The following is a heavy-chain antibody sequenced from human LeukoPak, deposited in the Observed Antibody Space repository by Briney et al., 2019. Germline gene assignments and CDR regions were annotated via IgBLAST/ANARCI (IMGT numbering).Heavy chain of an antibody. J-gene: IGHJ4*02. V-gene: IGHV3-21*01. CDR1: GYTFSDFS. CDR2: ISVGSNYR. D-gene: IGHD3-22*01. Sequence: PGGSLRLSCAASGYTFSDFSVNWVRQAPGKGLEWVSSISVGSNYRYYADSVRGRFTISRDDARDSLFLQMNSLRAEDTAVYFCVRLRRNSDRSGYYYYYDYWGQGTLVAVSS. CDR3: VRLRRNSDRSGYYYYYDY.